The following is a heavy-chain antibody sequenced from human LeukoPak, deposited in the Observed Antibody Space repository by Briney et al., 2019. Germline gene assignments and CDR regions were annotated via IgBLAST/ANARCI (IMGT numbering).Heavy chain of an antibody. J-gene: IGHJ4*02. CDR1: GFSFSSYP. D-gene: IGHD6-13*01. V-gene: IGHV3-7*05. CDR3: ARDWGAAGLWDY. Sequence: HPGGSLRLSCAAAGFSFSSYPMNWVRQAPGRGLEWVANIKEDGSEKNYVDSVKGRFTISRDNAKNSLYLQMNSLRAGDTAIYYCARDWGAAGLWDYWGQGTLVTVSS. CDR2: IKEDGSEK.